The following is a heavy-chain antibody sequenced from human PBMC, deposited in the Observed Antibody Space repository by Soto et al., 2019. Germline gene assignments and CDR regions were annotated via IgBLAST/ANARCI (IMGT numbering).Heavy chain of an antibody. Sequence: GGSLRLSCAASGFTFSSYAMHWVRQAPGKGLEYVSAISSNGGSTYYANSVKGKFTISRDNSKNTLYLQMGSLRAEDMAVYYCARDGKVRGVINSYYYYYMDVWGKGTTVTVSS. CDR1: GFTFSSYA. V-gene: IGHV3-64*01. J-gene: IGHJ6*03. D-gene: IGHD3-10*01. CDR2: ISSNGGST. CDR3: ARDGKVRGVINSYYYYYMDV.